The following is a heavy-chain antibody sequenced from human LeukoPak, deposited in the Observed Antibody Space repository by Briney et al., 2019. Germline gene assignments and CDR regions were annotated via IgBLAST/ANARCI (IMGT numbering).Heavy chain of an antibody. V-gene: IGHV3-20*04. CDR1: RFTLDDYG. CDR3: ARALGGDYDY. J-gene: IGHJ4*02. D-gene: IGHD2-21*01. CDR2: INWNGGST. Sequence: GGSLRLSCAASRFTLDDYGMSWVRQAPGKGLEWVSGINWNGGSTGYADSVKGRFTISRDNAKNSLYLQMNSLRAEDTALYYCARALGGDYDYWGQGTLVTVSS.